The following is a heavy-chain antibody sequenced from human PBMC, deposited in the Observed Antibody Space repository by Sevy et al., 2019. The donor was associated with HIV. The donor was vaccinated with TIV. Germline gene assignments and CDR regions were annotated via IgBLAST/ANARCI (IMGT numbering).Heavy chain of an antibody. CDR1: GYTFTGYY. Sequence: ASVKVSCKASGYTFTGYYMHWERQAPGRGLEWMGWINPNSGGTNYAQKFQGRVTMTRDTSISTAYMELSSLRSDDTAVYYCATHYGSGSYYKRPVYYFDYWGQGTLVTVSS. V-gene: IGHV1-2*02. CDR3: ATHYGSGSYYKRPVYYFDY. CDR2: INPNSGGT. J-gene: IGHJ4*02. D-gene: IGHD3-10*01.